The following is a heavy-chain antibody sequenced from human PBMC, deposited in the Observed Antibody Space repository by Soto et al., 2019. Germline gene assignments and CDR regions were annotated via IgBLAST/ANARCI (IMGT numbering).Heavy chain of an antibody. Sequence: GGSLRLSCAASGFTSSSYAMSWVRQAPGKGLEWVSALSAGGTSAYYTVSVEGRFTISRDNSKNILYLQMNSLRADDTAVYYCARGTYGDYDFWGQGTLVTVSS. CDR3: ARGTYGDYDF. CDR2: LSAGGTSA. J-gene: IGHJ4*02. CDR1: GFTSSSYA. D-gene: IGHD4-17*01. V-gene: IGHV3-23*01.